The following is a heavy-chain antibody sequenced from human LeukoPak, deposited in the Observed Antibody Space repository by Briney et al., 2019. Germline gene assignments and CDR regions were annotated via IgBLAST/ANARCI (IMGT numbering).Heavy chain of an antibody. D-gene: IGHD5-12*01. Sequence: ASVKVSCKASGYTFTSYGFSWVRQAPGQGLEWMGWISAYNGNTNYAQKLQGRVTMTTDTSTSTAYMELRSLRSDDTAVYYCASGAYEYYYYGMDVWGQGTTVTVSS. V-gene: IGHV1-18*01. CDR1: GYTFTSYG. J-gene: IGHJ6*02. CDR2: ISAYNGNT. CDR3: ASGAYEYYYYGMDV.